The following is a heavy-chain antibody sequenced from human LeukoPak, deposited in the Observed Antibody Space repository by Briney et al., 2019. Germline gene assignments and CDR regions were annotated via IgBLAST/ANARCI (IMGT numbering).Heavy chain of an antibody. CDR3: GGRVAGNFQDY. D-gene: IGHD6-19*01. V-gene: IGHV4-34*01. CDR1: GGSFSGYY. Sequence: SETLSLTCAVYGGSFSGYYWSWIRQPPGKGLEWIGEINHSGSTNYNPSLKSRVTISVDTSKNQFSLKLSSVTAADTAVYYCGGRVAGNFQDYWGQETLVTVSS. J-gene: IGHJ4*02. CDR2: INHSGST.